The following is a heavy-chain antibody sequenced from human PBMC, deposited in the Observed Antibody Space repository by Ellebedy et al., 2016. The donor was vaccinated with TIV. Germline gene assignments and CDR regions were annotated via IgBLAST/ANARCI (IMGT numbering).Heavy chain of an antibody. CDR3: ATFRNLDAFDI. CDR2: FYHSGST. Sequence: SETLSLTCTVSGYSISSGYCWGWLRPPPGKGLEWIGSFYHSGSTYYNPSFKRRVTISVDRSKNQLSLKLSSVTAADTAVYYCATFRNLDAFDIWGQGTMVTVSS. J-gene: IGHJ3*02. V-gene: IGHV4-38-2*02. CDR1: GYSISSGYC.